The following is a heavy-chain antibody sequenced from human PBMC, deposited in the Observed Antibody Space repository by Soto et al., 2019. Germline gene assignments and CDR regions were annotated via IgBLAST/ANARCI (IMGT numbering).Heavy chain of an antibody. Sequence: QVQLQESGPGLVKPSETLSLTCTVSGGSISSYYWSWIRQPPGKGLEWIGYIYYSGSTNYNPSLKSRVTLSVHTSKNQSYLKLSSVTAADTAVYYGARRYGSCFDYWGQGTLVTVSS. D-gene: IGHD5-18*01. CDR1: GGSISSYY. J-gene: IGHJ4*02. CDR2: IYYSGST. CDR3: ARRYGSCFDY. V-gene: IGHV4-59*08.